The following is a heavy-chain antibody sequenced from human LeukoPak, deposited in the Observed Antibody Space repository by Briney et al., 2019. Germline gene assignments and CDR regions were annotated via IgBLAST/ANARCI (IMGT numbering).Heavy chain of an antibody. V-gene: IGHV4-59*01. D-gene: IGHD3-22*01. CDR2: IYYSGST. J-gene: IGHJ4*02. CDR1: GGSISRSY. CDR3: ARIFTDSGSYYSEY. Sequence: SETLSLTCTVSGGSISRSYWSWIRQPPGKGLEWIGYIYYSGSTNYNPSPKSRVTISVDTSKNQFSLKLTSVSAAGTAVYYCARIFTDSGSYYSEYWGQGTLVTVSS.